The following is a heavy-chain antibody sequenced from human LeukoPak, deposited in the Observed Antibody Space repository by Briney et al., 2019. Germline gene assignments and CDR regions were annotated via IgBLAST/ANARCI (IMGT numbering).Heavy chain of an antibody. V-gene: IGHV1-3*01. CDR2: IKAGSGNT. CDR1: GGTFTSYA. CDR3: ARDRYDILTGFVYGMDV. D-gene: IGHD3-9*01. J-gene: IGHJ6*02. Sequence: ASVKVSCKASGGTFTSYAMHWVRQAPGQRLEWMGWIKAGSGNTKYSQKFQGRVTITRDTSASTAYMELSSLRSEDTAVYYCARDRYDILTGFVYGMDVWGQGTTVTVSS.